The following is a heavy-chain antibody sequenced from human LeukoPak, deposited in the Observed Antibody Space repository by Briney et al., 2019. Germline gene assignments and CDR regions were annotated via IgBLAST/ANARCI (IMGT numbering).Heavy chain of an antibody. Sequence: SETLSLTCTVSGGSISSYYWSWIRQSPGKGLECIGYIHYTGSTNYSPSLKSRVTISVDTSKNQFSLKLRSVTAADTAVYYCARISSSNWYNERGAFDVWGQGTMVTVSS. CDR1: GGSISSYY. J-gene: IGHJ3*01. CDR3: ARISSSNWYNERGAFDV. CDR2: IHYTGST. D-gene: IGHD6-13*01. V-gene: IGHV4-59*01.